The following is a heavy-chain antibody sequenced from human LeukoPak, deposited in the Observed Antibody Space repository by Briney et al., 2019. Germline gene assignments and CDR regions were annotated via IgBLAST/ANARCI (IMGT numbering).Heavy chain of an antibody. D-gene: IGHD2-2*01. CDR2: IYPGDSDT. Sequence: PGESLQISCKGSGYSFTSYWIGWVRQMPGKGLEWMGIIYPGDSDTRYSPSFQGQVTISADKSISTAYLQWSSLKASDTAMYYCARRGPVIPPIDAFDIWGQGTMVTVSS. V-gene: IGHV5-51*01. CDR1: GYSFTSYW. J-gene: IGHJ3*02. CDR3: ARRGPVIPPIDAFDI.